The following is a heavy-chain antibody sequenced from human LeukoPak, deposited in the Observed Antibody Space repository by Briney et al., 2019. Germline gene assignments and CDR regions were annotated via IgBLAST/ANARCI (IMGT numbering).Heavy chain of an antibody. D-gene: IGHD6-19*01. CDR1: GGSISSSSYY. CDR3: ARDRIAVAGRGFDY. J-gene: IGHJ4*02. Sequence: SETLSLTCTVSGGSISSSSYYWSWIRQPPGRGLEWIGYIYYSGSTNYNPSLKSRVTISIDTSKNQFSLKLSSVTAADTAVYYCARDRIAVAGRGFDYWGQGTLVTVSS. CDR2: IYYSGST. V-gene: IGHV4-61*01.